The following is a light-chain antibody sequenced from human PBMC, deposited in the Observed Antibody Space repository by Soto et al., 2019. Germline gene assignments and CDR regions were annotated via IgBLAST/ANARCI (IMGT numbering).Light chain of an antibody. V-gene: IGLV2-14*01. CDR2: DVS. Sequence: SVLTQPASVSGSPGQSITISCTGTSSDVSGYNYVSWYQQHPGKAPKLMIYDVSNRPSGVSNRFSGSKSGNTASLTISGLQAEDEADYYCSSYTSSSTLVFGTGTKLTVL. CDR1: SSDVSGYNY. J-gene: IGLJ1*01. CDR3: SSYTSSSTLV.